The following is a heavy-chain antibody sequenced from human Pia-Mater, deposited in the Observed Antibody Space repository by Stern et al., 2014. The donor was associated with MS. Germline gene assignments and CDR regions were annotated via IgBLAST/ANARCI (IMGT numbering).Heavy chain of an antibody. V-gene: IGHV1-69*01. J-gene: IGHJ6*02. CDR1: GGTFNVYA. D-gene: IGHD3-9*01. CDR2: IIPIFGTA. Sequence: VQLVESGAEVTKPGSSVKVSCKASGGTFNVYAINWLRQAPGPGLEWLGGIIPIFGTANYAQKFQGRVTITADESTRTSSMQLSSLRYDDTAVYYCARDGRHTDNYGLDVWGQGTTVTVSS. CDR3: ARDGRHTDNYGLDV.